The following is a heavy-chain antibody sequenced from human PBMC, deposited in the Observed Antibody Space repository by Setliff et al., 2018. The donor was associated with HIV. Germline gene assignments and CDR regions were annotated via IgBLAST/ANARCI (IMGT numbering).Heavy chain of an antibody. CDR3: ARGSIGLGSYRNAYYFDF. D-gene: IGHD1-26*01. J-gene: IGHJ4*02. V-gene: IGHV4-4*07. Sequence: SETLSLTCTVSNVSINSYYWSWIRQPAGRALEWIGRIYSSGSTNYNPSLKSRVKMSIDTSENQFSLKVTSVTAADTAVYYCARGSIGLGSYRNAYYFDFWGQGVLVTVSS. CDR2: IYSSGST. CDR1: NVSINSYY.